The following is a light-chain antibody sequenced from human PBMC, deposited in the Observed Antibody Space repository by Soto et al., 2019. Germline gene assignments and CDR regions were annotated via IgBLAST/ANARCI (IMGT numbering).Light chain of an antibody. CDR2: EVT. CDR3: SSYTTSAPYV. J-gene: IGLJ1*01. Sequence: QSVLTQPASVSGSPGQSITISCTGTSSDVGAYNFVSWYQHHPGRAPKLIIYEVTIRPSGVSNRFSGSKSGNTASLTISGLQAEDEADYYCSSYTTSAPYVFGSGTNSPS. V-gene: IGLV2-14*01. CDR1: SSDVGAYNF.